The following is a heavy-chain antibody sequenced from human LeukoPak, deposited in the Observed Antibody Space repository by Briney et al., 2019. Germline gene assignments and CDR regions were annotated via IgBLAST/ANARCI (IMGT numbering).Heavy chain of an antibody. CDR2: IYYSGST. CDR1: GGSISSSSYY. Sequence: SETLSLTCTVSGGSISSSSYYWGWIRQPPGKGLEWIGSIYYSGSTYYNPSLKSRVTLSVDTSKNQFSLQLSSVTAADTAVYYCARDLAVLGYFHFDYWGQGTLVTVSS. V-gene: IGHV4-39*07. D-gene: IGHD3-22*01. CDR3: ARDLAVLGYFHFDY. J-gene: IGHJ4*02.